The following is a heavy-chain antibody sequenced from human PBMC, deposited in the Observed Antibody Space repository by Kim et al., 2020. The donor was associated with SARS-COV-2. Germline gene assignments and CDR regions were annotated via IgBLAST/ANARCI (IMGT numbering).Heavy chain of an antibody. CDR3: ARVQQLFTYYYYGMDV. V-gene: IGHV3-48*03. J-gene: IGHJ6*02. CDR2: VSSSGSTI. Sequence: GGSMRLSCAASGFSFSSYEMTWVRQAPGKGLEWVSYVSSSGSTIYYADSVKGRFTISRDNAKNSLYLQMNSLRAEDTAVYYCARVQQLFTYYYYGMDVWGQGTTVTVSS. D-gene: IGHD6-13*01. CDR1: GFSFSSYE.